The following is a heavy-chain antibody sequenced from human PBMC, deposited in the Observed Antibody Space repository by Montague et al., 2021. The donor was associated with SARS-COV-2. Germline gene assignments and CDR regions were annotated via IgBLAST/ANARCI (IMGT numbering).Heavy chain of an antibody. D-gene: IGHD6-19*01. Sequence: TLSLTCTVSGGSINSGNYYWSWIRQHPGEGLEWIGYIHYSGSAYYSPSLRSRLTISMDTSKKQLSLTVNSVTAADTAVYYCARGSGNRDPPDLWGQGTLVTVSS. CDR2: IHYSGSA. V-gene: IGHV4-31*03. CDR1: GGSINSGNYY. J-gene: IGHJ3*01. CDR3: ARGSGNRDPPDL.